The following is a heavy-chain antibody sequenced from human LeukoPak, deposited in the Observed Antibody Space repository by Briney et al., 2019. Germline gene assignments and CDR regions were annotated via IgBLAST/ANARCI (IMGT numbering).Heavy chain of an antibody. J-gene: IGHJ4*02. CDR3: VKDKSYDTEYFFDY. CDR1: GFTFSSYA. Sequence: GGSLRLSCAASGFTFSSYAMSWVRQAPGKGLEWVSGISWNSGSIGYADSVKGRFTISRDNAKNSLYLQMNSLRAEDTALYYCVKDKSYDTEYFFDYWGQGTLVTVSS. D-gene: IGHD3-22*01. CDR2: ISWNSGSI. V-gene: IGHV3-9*01.